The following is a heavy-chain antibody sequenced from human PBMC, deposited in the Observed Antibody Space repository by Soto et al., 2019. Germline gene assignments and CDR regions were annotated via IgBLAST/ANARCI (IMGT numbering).Heavy chain of an antibody. J-gene: IGHJ6*02. CDR3: ARLGFGEFLSYYGMDV. V-gene: IGHV1-2*02. CDR1: GYTLTGYY. CDR2: INPNSGGT. Sequence: GASVKVSCKASGYTLTGYYMHWVRQAPGQGLEWMGWINPNSGGTNYAQKFQGRVTMTRDTSISTAYMELSRLRSDDTAVYYCARLGFGEFLSYYGMDVWGQGTTVTVSS. D-gene: IGHD3-10*01.